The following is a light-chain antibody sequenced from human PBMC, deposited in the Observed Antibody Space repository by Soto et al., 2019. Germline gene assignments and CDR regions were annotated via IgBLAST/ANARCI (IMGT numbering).Light chain of an antibody. J-gene: IGLJ3*02. V-gene: IGLV2-8*01. CDR3: SSYAGTNKV. Sequence: QSVLTQPPSASGSPGQSVTISCTGTSGDAGGHNFVSWYQFHPGKAPKLIIYEVSKRPSGVPNRFSGPKSDNTASLTVSGLQAEDEADYFCSSYAGTNKVFGGGTKLTVL. CDR1: SGDAGGHNF. CDR2: EVS.